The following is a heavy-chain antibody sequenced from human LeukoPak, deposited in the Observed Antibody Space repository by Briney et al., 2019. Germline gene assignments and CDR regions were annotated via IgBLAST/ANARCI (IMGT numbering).Heavy chain of an antibody. Sequence: ASVKVSCKASGYTFTVYYIHWVRQAPGQGLEWMGWVNSDSGAANYEQKFQGRVTMTRDTSINTVYLELSSLTSDDTAIYYCARKDAGPSSFDYWGQGSLVTVSS. CDR1: GYTFTVYY. J-gene: IGHJ4*02. V-gene: IGHV1-2*02. CDR2: VNSDSGAA. CDR3: ARKDAGPSSFDY.